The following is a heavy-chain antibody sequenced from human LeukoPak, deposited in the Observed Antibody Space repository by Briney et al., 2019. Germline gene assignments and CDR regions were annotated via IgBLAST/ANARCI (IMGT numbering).Heavy chain of an antibody. V-gene: IGHV1-2*02. J-gene: IGHJ4*02. Sequence: ASVKVSCKASGYTFTGYYMHWVRQAAGQGLEWMGWINPNSGGTNYAQKFQGRVTMTRDTSINTVYMELSRLRSDDTAVYYCARSLSNWYSNWGQGTLVTVSS. CDR1: GYTFTGYY. CDR2: INPNSGGT. CDR3: ARSLSNWYSN. D-gene: IGHD6-13*01.